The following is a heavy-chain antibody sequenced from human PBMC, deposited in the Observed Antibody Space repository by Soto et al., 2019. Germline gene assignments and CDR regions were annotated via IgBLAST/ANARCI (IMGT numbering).Heavy chain of an antibody. CDR2: ISGSGGST. V-gene: IGHV3-23*01. CDR1: GFTFSSYA. CDR3: AKGSRDRVRFLEYPSHQRHY. Sequence: PGGSLRLSCAASGFTFSSYAMSWVRQAPGKGLEWVSAISGSGGSTYYADSVKGRFTISRDNSKNTLYLQMNSLRAEDTAVYYCAKGSRDRVRFLEYPSHQRHYWGQGTLVTVSS. D-gene: IGHD3-3*01. J-gene: IGHJ4*02.